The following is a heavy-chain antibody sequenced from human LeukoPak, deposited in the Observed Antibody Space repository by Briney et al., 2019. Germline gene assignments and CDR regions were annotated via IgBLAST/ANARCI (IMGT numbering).Heavy chain of an antibody. D-gene: IGHD3-3*01. CDR3: ARVFSRAYYFDY. CDR1: GFTLSRYW. J-gene: IGHJ4*02. V-gene: IGHV3-7*04. CDR2: IKQDGSEK. Sequence: GGSLRLSCAASGFTLSRYWVSWVRQAPGKGLEWVANIKQDGSEKYYVDSVKGRFTISRDNAKNSLYLQMNSLRAEDTAVYYCARVFSRAYYFDYWGQGTLVTVSS.